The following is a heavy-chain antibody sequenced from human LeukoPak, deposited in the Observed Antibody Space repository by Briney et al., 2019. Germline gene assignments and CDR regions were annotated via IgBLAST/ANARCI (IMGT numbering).Heavy chain of an antibody. Sequence: PSETLSLTCTVSGYSISSGYYWGWIRQPPGKGLEWVGYIYYSGSTNYSPSLKSRVTISVDTSKNQFSLKLSSVTAADTAMYYCARDPGYYGSGQRGAFDYWGQGTLVTVSS. CDR1: GYSISSGYY. CDR2: IYYSGST. V-gene: IGHV4-61*01. CDR3: ARDPGYYGSGQRGAFDY. D-gene: IGHD3-10*01. J-gene: IGHJ4*02.